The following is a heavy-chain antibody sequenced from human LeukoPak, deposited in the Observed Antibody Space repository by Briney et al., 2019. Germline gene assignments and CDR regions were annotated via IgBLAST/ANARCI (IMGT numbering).Heavy chain of an antibody. CDR1: VDSVSSISVA. V-gene: IGHV6-1*01. J-gene: IGHJ4*02. Sequence: QTLSLTCAISVDSVSSISVAWSWIRRSPSRVLEWLGRTYYRSKWYYDYAVSVKSRITINPDTSKNQFSLQLNSVTPEDTAVDYCVRYSGWFYFDYWAQGTLVTVSS. CDR3: VRYSGWFYFDY. D-gene: IGHD6-19*01. CDR2: TYYRSKWYY.